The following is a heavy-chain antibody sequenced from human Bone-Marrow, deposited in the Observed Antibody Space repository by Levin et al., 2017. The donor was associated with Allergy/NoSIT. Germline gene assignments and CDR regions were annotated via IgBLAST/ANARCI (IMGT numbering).Heavy chain of an antibody. CDR3: AGAALGGEYYFDS. V-gene: IGHV4-61*02. Sequence: SQTLSLTCTVSGASISSTTYYWSWIRQSAGKGLEWIGRVSSSGRTNYNPSLKNRVAISVATSKQQFSLNLSAATAADTAVYFCAGAALGGEYYFDSWGQGALVTISS. D-gene: IGHD3-3*02. CDR1: GASISSTTYY. J-gene: IGHJ4*02. CDR2: VSSSGRT.